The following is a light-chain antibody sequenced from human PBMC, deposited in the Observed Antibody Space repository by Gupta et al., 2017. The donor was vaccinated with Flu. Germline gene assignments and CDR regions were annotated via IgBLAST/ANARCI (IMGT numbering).Light chain of an antibody. Sequence: QSVLTQPPSVSAAPGLKVTISCSGSSSNIGGNNYVSWYQQVPGTAPKLLIYENNRRPSGIPDRFSGSKSGTSATLGITGLQTGDEADYYCGTWDSSLTAGVFGGGTKVTVL. CDR2: ENN. CDR3: GTWDSSLTAGV. J-gene: IGLJ3*02. V-gene: IGLV1-51*02. CDR1: SSNIGGNNY.